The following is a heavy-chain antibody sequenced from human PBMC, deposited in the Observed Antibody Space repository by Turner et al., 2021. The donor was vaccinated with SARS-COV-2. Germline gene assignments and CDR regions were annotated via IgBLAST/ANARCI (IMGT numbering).Heavy chain of an antibody. Sequence: QVQLQESGPGLVKPSETLSLTCTVSGGSISSDFWSWIRQPPGKGLEWIGYIYYRVSTNYNPSLKSRVTMSVDTSKNQFSLKLMSVTAADTAVYYCARELRFNWLDSWGKGTLFTVSS. V-gene: IGHV4-59*01. J-gene: IGHJ5*01. CDR2: IYYRVST. CDR1: GGSISSDF. D-gene: IGHD3-3*01. CDR3: ARELRFNWLDS.